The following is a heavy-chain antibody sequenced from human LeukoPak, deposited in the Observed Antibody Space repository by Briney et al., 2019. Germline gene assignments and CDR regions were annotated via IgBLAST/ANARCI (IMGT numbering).Heavy chain of an antibody. J-gene: IGHJ4*02. V-gene: IGHV3-30*02. D-gene: IGHD5-18*01. CDR1: GFTFSSYG. Sequence: PGGSLRLSCAASGFTFSSYGMHWVRQAPGKGLERVAFIRYDGSNKYYADSVKGRFTISRDNSKNTLYLQMNSLRAEDTAVYYCAKRIQSAMAMGYWGQGTLVTVSS. CDR2: IRYDGSNK. CDR3: AKRIQSAMAMGY.